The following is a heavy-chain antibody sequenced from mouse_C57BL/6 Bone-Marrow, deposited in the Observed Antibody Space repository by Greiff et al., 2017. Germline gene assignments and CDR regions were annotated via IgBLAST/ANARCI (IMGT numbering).Heavy chain of an antibody. V-gene: IGHV1-69*01. J-gene: IGHJ2*01. D-gene: IGHD1-1*01. CDR2: IDPSDSYT. CDR1: GYTFTSYW. Sequence: QVHVKQPGAELVMPGASVKLSCKASGYTFTSYWMHWVKQRPGQGLEWIGEIDPSDSYTNYNQKFKGKSTLTVDKSSSTAYRQLSSLTSEDSAVYYCARGLREDYWGQGTTLTVSS. CDR3: ARGLREDY.